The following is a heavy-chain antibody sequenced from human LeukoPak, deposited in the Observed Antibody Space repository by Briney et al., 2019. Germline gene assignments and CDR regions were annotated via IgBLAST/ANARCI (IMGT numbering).Heavy chain of an antibody. D-gene: IGHD1-26*01. CDR3: TIGWDLDY. Sequence: GGSLRLSCRGFGFTFSNAWVTWVRQPPGKGLEWVGRIKSKVDGGATDYAAPVKGRFTISREDSEYTVYLQMNSLKIEDTAVYSCTIGWDLDYWGQGILVTVS. V-gene: IGHV3-15*01. CDR1: GFTFSNAW. J-gene: IGHJ4*02. CDR2: IKSKVDGGAT.